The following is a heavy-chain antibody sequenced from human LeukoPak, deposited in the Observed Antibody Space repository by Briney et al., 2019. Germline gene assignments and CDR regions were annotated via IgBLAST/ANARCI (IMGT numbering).Heavy chain of an antibody. CDR3: ARESYQLLYNWFDP. V-gene: IGHV3-7*01. CDR2: IKQDGSEK. D-gene: IGHD2-2*01. CDR1: GFTFSSYL. J-gene: IGHJ5*02. Sequence: GGSLRLSCAASGFTFSSYLMSWVRQAPGKGLEWVANIKQDGSEKYYVDSVKGRFTISRDNAKNSLYLQMNSLRAEDTAVYYCARESYQLLYNWFDPWGQGTLVTVSS.